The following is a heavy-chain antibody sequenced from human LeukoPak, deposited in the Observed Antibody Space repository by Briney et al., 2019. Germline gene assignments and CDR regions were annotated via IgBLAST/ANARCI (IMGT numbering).Heavy chain of an antibody. CDR3: ARSRPKFPRSGINNWFDP. Sequence: PSETLSLTCTVSGGSISSYYWSWIRQPPGKGLEWIGYIYYSGSTYYNPSLKSRVTISVDTSKNQFSLKLSSLTAADTAVYYCARSRPKFPRSGINNWFDPWGQGTLVTVSS. V-gene: IGHV4-59*12. CDR1: GGSISSYY. D-gene: IGHD2-15*01. CDR2: IYYSGST. J-gene: IGHJ5*02.